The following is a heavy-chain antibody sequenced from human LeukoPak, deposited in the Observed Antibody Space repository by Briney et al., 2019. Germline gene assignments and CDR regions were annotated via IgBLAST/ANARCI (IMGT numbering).Heavy chain of an antibody. CDR2: IYYSGST. D-gene: IGHD3-22*01. CDR1: GGSISSGGYY. J-gene: IGHJ4*02. CDR3: ARGGHYYDSSGSLIDY. V-gene: IGHV4-31*03. Sequence: SETLSLTCTVSGGSISSGGYYWSWIRQHPGKGLEWIGYIYYSGSTYYNPSLKSRVAISVDTSKNQFSLKLSSVTAADTAVYYCARGGHYYDSSGSLIDYWGQGTLVTVSS.